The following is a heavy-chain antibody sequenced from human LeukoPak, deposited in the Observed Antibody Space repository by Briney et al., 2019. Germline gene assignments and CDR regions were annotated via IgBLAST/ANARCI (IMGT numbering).Heavy chain of an antibody. CDR2: IIPIFGTA. CDR1: RGTFRSYA. Sequence: SVKSSCQASRGTFRSYAISWVRPAPGQGRAWMGGIIPIFGTANYAQKFQGRVTITADESTSTAYMELSSLRSEDTAVYYCARGSVGATIDYWGQGTLVTV. J-gene: IGHJ4*02. D-gene: IGHD1-26*01. CDR3: ARGSVGATIDY. V-gene: IGHV1-69*13.